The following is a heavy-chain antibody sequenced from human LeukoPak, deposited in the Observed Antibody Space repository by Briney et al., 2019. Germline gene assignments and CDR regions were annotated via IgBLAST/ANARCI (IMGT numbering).Heavy chain of an antibody. D-gene: IGHD3-3*01. J-gene: IGHJ4*02. CDR2: IYSGGST. V-gene: IGHV3-53*01. Sequence: GGSLRLSCAASGFTVSSNYMSWVRQAPGKGLEWVSVIYSGGSTYYADSVKGRFTISRDNSKNTLYLQMNSLRAEDTAVYYCARDGSFWRGYPYYFDYWGQGTLVTASS. CDR3: ARDGSFWRGYPYYFDY. CDR1: GFTVSSNY.